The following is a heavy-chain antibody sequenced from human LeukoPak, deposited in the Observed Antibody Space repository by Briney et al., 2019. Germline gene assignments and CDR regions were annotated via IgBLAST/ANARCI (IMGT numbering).Heavy chain of an antibody. J-gene: IGHJ4*02. CDR2: IKQDGSET. Sequence: PGGSLRLSCAASGFTFSNYWMSWVPRAPGKGLEWVANIKQDGSETYVDSVRGRFTISRDNAKNSLYLQMNSLRADDTAIYYCARDFWGAYRVDFFDYWGQGTLVTVSS. CDR3: ARDFWGAYRVDFFDY. D-gene: IGHD3-3*01. V-gene: IGHV3-7*01. CDR1: GFTFSNYW.